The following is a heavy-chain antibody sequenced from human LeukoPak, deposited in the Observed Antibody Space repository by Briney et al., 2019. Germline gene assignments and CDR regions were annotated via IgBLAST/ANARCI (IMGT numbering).Heavy chain of an antibody. J-gene: IGHJ4*02. D-gene: IGHD2-15*01. Sequence: ATVKVSCKVSGYTVSELSIYWVRQAHGKGLEWMGGFNPEDGEKIYVQKFQGRVTMTEDTSTDTAYMELSSLTSEDTAVYYCATDPVGYCSSDSCYSVDYWGQGSLVTVSS. CDR2: FNPEDGEK. CDR3: ATDPVGYCSSDSCYSVDY. CDR1: GYTVSELS. V-gene: IGHV1-24*01.